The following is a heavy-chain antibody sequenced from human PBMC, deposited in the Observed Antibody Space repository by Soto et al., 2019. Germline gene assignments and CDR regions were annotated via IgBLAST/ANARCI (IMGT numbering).Heavy chain of an antibody. Sequence: GGSLRLSCAASGFTFSSYGMHWVRQAPGKGLEWVAVIWYDGSNKYYADSVKGRFTISRDNSKNTLYLQMNSLRAEDTAVYYCVTTTVTTSFDYWGQGTLVTVSS. CDR2: IWYDGSNK. CDR1: GFTFSSYG. D-gene: IGHD4-4*01. CDR3: VTTTVTTSFDY. V-gene: IGHV3-33*01. J-gene: IGHJ4*02.